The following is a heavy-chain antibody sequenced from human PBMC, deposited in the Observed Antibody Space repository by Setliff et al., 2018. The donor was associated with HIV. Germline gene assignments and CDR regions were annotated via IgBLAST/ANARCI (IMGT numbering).Heavy chain of an antibody. CDR2: IFPNLDIP. V-gene: IGHV1-69*10. CDR3: ARGHYYDSSGYFRPLGY. J-gene: IGHJ4*02. CDR1: GYTFTNYD. D-gene: IGHD3-22*01. Sequence: SVKVSCKPSGYTFTNYDINWVRQAPGQGLDWMGGIFPNLDIPNYAQKFQGRVTITADKSTSTAYMELSSLRSEDTAVYYCARGHYYDSSGYFRPLGYWGQGTLVTVSS.